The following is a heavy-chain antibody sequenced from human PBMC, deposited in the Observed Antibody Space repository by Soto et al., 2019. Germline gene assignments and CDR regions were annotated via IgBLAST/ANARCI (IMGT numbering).Heavy chain of an antibody. J-gene: IGHJ3*02. CDR3: ATAGVYGSFDI. V-gene: IGHV3-13*01. CDR2: IGTAGDT. CDR1: GFTFSSYD. D-gene: IGHD4-17*01. Sequence: EVQLVESGGGLVQPGGSLRLSCAASGFTFSSYDMHWVRQATGKGLEWVSAIGTAGDTYYPGSVKGRFTISRENAKNSLYLQMNSQRAGDTAVYYCATAGVYGSFDIWGQGTMVTVSS.